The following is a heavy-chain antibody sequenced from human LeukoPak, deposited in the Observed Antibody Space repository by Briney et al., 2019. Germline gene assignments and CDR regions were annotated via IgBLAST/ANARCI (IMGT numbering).Heavy chain of an antibody. J-gene: IGHJ4*02. V-gene: IGHV4-59*01. CDR1: GGSISSYY. D-gene: IGHD5-18*01. CDR3: AGTDRVDTAMGY. Sequence: NPSETLSLTCTVSGGSISSYYWSWIRQPPGKGLEWIGYIYYSGSTNYNPSLKSRVTISVDTSKNQFSLKLSSVTAADTAVYYCAGTDRVDTAMGYWGQGTLVTVSS. CDR2: IYYSGST.